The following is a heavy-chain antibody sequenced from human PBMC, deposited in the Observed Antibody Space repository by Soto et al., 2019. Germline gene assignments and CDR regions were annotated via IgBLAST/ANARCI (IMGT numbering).Heavy chain of an antibody. CDR2: ISSSSSYT. J-gene: IGHJ4*02. CDR1: GFTFSSYA. Sequence: EVQLLESGGGLVQPGGSLRLSCAASGFTFSSYAMSWVRQAPGKGLEWVSAISSSSSYTNYADSVKGRFTISRDNAKNSLYLQMNSLRAEDTAVYYCARGEPTVTTFVYWGQGTLVTVSS. D-gene: IGHD3-10*02. V-gene: IGHV3-21*01. CDR3: ARGEPTVTTFVY.